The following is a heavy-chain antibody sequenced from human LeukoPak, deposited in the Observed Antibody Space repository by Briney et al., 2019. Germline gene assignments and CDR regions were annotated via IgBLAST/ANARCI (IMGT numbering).Heavy chain of an antibody. CDR2: MNPNSGNT. Sequence: ASLKVSCKASGYTFTSYDINWVRQATGQGLEWMGWMNPNSGNTGYAQKFQGRVTITRNTSISTAYMELSSLRSEDTAVYYCARINYDFWSGYRYMDAWGKGTTVTVSS. V-gene: IGHV1-8*03. CDR3: ARINYDFWSGYRYMDA. CDR1: GYTFTSYD. J-gene: IGHJ6*03. D-gene: IGHD3-3*01.